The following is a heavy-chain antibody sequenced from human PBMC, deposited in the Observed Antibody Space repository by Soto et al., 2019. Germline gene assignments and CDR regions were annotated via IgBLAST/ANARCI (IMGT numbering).Heavy chain of an antibody. CDR3: ARDPGTITIFGVAYNWFDP. CDR2: ISAYNGNT. D-gene: IGHD3-3*01. V-gene: IGHV1-18*01. J-gene: IGHJ5*02. Sequence: ASVKVSCKASGYTFTSYGISWVRQAPGQGLEWMGWISAYNGNTNYAQKLQGRVTMTTDTSTSTAYMELRSLRSDDTAVYYCARDPGTITIFGVAYNWFDPWGQGTLVTVSS. CDR1: GYTFTSYG.